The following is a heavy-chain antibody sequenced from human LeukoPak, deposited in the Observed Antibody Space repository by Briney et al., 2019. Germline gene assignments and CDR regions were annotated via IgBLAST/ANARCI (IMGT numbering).Heavy chain of an antibody. Sequence: GGSLRLSCAASGFTFSSYSMNWVRQAPGKGLEWVSSIGSSSSYIYYADSVKGRFTISRDNAKNSLYLQVNSLRAEDTAVYYCARAGSGYYEGYYFDYWGQGTLVTVSS. V-gene: IGHV3-21*01. CDR1: GFTFSSYS. CDR2: IGSSSSYI. CDR3: ARAGSGYYEGYYFDY. D-gene: IGHD3-22*01. J-gene: IGHJ4*02.